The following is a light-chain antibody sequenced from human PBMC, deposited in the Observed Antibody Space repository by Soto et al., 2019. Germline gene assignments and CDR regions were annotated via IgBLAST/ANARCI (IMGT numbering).Light chain of an antibody. CDR1: QSVSNN. Sequence: EIVMTQSPATLSVSPGERATLSCRASQSVSNNLAWYRQKPGQAPRLLIYGASTRATGIPARFSGSGSGTEFTLSISSLQSEDFAVYYCQQYGSSIKTFGQGTKVDIK. CDR3: QQYGSSIKT. V-gene: IGKV3-15*01. CDR2: GAS. J-gene: IGKJ1*01.